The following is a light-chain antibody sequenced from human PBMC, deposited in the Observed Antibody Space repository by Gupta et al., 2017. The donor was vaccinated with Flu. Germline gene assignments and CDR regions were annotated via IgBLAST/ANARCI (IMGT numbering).Light chain of an antibody. Sequence: QSALTQPASVSGSPGQSITISCTGTSSDVGAYNYVSWYQQHPDKAPKLMIYEVSNRPAGVSNRFSGSESGNTASLTISGLQAEDEADYYCSSYTTSSTLVFGGGTKLTVL. CDR2: EVS. J-gene: IGLJ3*02. CDR3: SSYTTSSTLV. V-gene: IGLV2-14*01. CDR1: SSDVGAYNY.